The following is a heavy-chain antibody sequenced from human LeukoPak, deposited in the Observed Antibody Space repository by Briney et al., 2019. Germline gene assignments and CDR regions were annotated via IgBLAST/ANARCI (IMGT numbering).Heavy chain of an antibody. Sequence: SETLSLTCTVSAGSISSYCWSWIRQPAGKGLEWIGRISATGSINYNPSLKSRVSMSVDTSKNQFSLKMSSVTAADTAVYYCAGALDPLRCWFDPWGQGTLVTVSS. CDR3: AGALDPLRCWFDP. CDR2: ISATGSI. V-gene: IGHV4-4*07. J-gene: IGHJ5*02. CDR1: AGSISSYC. D-gene: IGHD3-3*01.